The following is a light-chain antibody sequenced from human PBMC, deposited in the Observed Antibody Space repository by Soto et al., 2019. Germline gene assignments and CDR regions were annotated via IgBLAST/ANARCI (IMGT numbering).Light chain of an antibody. CDR2: GAS. CDR3: LQYHNLWA. V-gene: IGKV3-20*01. CDR1: QSIGNNY. Sequence: EIVLTQSPGTLSLSPGETATLSCRASQSIGNNYLAWYQQKPGQAPRLLIYGASKRATGIPDRFSGSGSGTEFTLTISSLQSEDFTVYSCLQYHNLWAFGQGTKVDIK. J-gene: IGKJ1*01.